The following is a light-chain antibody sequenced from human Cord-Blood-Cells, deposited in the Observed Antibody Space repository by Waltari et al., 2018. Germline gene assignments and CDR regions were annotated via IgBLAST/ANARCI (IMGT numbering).Light chain of an antibody. J-gene: IGLJ3*02. CDR2: YDS. Sequence: SYVLTQPPSVSVAPGKTVRTPCGGNNTGSQSVHWYQQKPGQAPVLVIYYDSDRPSGIPERFSGSNSGNTATLTISRVEAGDEADYYCQVWDSSSDHWVFGGGTKLTVL. CDR3: QVWDSSSDHWV. V-gene: IGLV3-21*04. CDR1: NTGSQS.